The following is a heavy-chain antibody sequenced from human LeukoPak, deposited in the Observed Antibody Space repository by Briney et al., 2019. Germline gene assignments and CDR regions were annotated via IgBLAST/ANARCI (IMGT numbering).Heavy chain of an antibody. CDR3: ARVGDSSGYPGPYWYFDL. J-gene: IGHJ2*01. CDR2: IYYSGST. Sequence: SETLSLTCTVSGGSIGSYYWSWIRQPPGKGLEWIGYIYYSGSTNYNPSLKSRVTISVDTSKNQFSLKLSSVTAADTAVYYCARVGDSSGYPGPYWYFDLWGRGTLVTVSS. V-gene: IGHV4-59*01. D-gene: IGHD3-22*01. CDR1: GGSIGSYY.